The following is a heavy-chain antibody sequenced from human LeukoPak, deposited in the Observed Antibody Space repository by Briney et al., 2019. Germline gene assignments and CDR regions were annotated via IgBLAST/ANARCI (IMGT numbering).Heavy chain of an antibody. CDR2: IIPIFGTA. Sequence: SVKVSCKASGGTFSSYAISWVRRAPGQGLEWMGGIIPIFGTANYAQKFQGRVTITADESTSTAYMELSSLRSEDTAVYYCARVGVGGSYYYYFDYWGQGTLVTVSS. J-gene: IGHJ4*02. V-gene: IGHV1-69*13. D-gene: IGHD1-26*01. CDR3: ARVGVGGSYYYYFDY. CDR1: GGTFSSYA.